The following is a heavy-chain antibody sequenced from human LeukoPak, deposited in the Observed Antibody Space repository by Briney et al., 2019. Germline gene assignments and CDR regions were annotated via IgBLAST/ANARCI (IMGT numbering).Heavy chain of an antibody. D-gene: IGHD4-17*01. V-gene: IGHV1-69*13. CDR1: GGTFSSYA. J-gene: IGHJ4*02. Sequence: SVKVSCKASGGTFSSYAISWVRQAPGQGLEWMGGIIPIFGTANYAQKFQGRVTITADESTSTAYMKLSSLRSEDTAVYYCARDPSKYSGYGIDYGDYYFDYWGQGTLVTVSS. CDR3: ARDPSKYSGYGIDYGDYYFDY. CDR2: IIPIFGTA.